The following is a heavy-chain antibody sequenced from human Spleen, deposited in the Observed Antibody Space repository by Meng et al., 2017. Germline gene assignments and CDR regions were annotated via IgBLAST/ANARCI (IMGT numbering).Heavy chain of an antibody. CDR1: GFTFSSYS. CDR3: ARDLTAYHYYNYGMDV. Sequence: ESLKISCVGSGFTFSSYSMNWVRQAPGKGLEWVSSISSSGDYLYQADSVKGRFTISRDNAKNSLYLQMNNLRAEDTAVYYCARDLTAYHYYNYGMDVWGQGTTVTVSS. CDR2: ISSSGDYL. J-gene: IGHJ6*02. V-gene: IGHV3-21*04. D-gene: IGHD1-14*01.